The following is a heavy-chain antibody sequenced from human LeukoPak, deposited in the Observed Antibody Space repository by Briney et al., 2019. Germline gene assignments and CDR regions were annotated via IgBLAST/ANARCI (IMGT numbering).Heavy chain of an antibody. CDR2: IYPGDSDT. Sequence: GESLKISCEGSGYSFTTYWIAWVRQTPGKGLEWMGIIYPGDSDTRYSPSFQGQVTLSADKSMRVAYLQWTSLKASDTAMYYCAWSVSGATFDYWGQGNLVTVSS. CDR3: AWSVSGATFDY. V-gene: IGHV5-51*01. D-gene: IGHD6-19*01. J-gene: IGHJ4*02. CDR1: GYSFTTYW.